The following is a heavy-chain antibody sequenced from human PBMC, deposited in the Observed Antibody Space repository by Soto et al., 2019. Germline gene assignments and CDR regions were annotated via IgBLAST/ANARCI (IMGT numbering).Heavy chain of an antibody. CDR1: GGSVSSAGYS. CDR2: IYYSGST. CDR3: ARGAGLYYYGLDV. Sequence: QLQLQESGSGLVKPSQTLSLSCAVSGGSVSSAGYSWSWIRQPPGKGLEWIGYIYYSGSTYYNPSLKSRVTISVDRSKNDFSLNLSSVTAADTAVYYCARGAGLYYYGLDVWGQGTTVTVSS. J-gene: IGHJ6*02. V-gene: IGHV4-30-2*01.